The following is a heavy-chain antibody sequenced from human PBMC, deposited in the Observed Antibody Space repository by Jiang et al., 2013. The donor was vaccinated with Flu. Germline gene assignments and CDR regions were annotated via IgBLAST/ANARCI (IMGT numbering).Heavy chain of an antibody. V-gene: IGHV4-59*01. CDR1: VLPVSSYY. Sequence: LLKPSETRGPSPAQSLVLPVSSYYWSWIRQPPGTALQWIGFSLLQWDHQLQPLLKSRVTISVDTSKNQFSLKLNSVTAADTGVYYCVSTGYSSGWPARYYFDYWGQGNPGSPSPQ. J-gene: IGHJ4*02. CDR3: VSTGYSSGWPARYYFDY. D-gene: IGHD6-19*01. CDR2: SLLQWDH.